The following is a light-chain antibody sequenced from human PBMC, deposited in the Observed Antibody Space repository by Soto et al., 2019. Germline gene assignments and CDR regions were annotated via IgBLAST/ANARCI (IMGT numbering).Light chain of an antibody. V-gene: IGKV3D-15*01. CDR3: QQYNNWPPLT. CDR1: QSVSSN. CDR2: GAS. Sequence: EIVMTQAPATLSVSPGERATLSCMASQSVSSNLAWYQQKPGQAPRLLIYGASIRATGIPARFSGSGSGTEFTLTISSLHSEDFAVYYCQQYNNWPPLTFGGGTKVEIK. J-gene: IGKJ4*01.